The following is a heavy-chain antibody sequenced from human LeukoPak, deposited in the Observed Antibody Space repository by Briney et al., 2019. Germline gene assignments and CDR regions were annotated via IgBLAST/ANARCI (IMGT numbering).Heavy chain of an antibody. CDR3: ARVFAGIAVAGTADY. Sequence: ASVKVPCKASGYTFTSYGISWVRQAPGQGLEWMGWISAYNGNTNYAQKLQGRVTMTTDTSTSTAYMELRSLRSDDTAVYYCARVFAGIAVAGTADYWGQGTLVTVSS. D-gene: IGHD6-19*01. V-gene: IGHV1-18*01. J-gene: IGHJ4*02. CDR2: ISAYNGNT. CDR1: GYTFTSYG.